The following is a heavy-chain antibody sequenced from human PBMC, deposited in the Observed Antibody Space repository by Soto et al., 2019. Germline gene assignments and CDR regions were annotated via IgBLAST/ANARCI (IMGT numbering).Heavy chain of an antibody. CDR3: ARGRGLERTSYFDY. D-gene: IGHD1-1*01. Sequence: QVQLQESGPGLVKPSQTLSLTCTVSGGSISSGGYYWSWIRQHPGKGLEWIGYIYYSGSTYYNPSLKSLVTISVDTSKNQSSPKLSSVTAADTAVYYCARGRGLERTSYFDYWGQGTLVTVSS. CDR2: IYYSGST. CDR1: GGSISSGGYY. J-gene: IGHJ4*02. V-gene: IGHV4-31*01.